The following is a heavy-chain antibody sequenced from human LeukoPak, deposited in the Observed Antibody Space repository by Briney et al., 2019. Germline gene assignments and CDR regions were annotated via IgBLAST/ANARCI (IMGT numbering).Heavy chain of an antibody. J-gene: IGHJ3*02. CDR3: ARERKQLHAFDI. D-gene: IGHD6-6*01. CDR2: IRYDGSNK. Sequence: GGSLRLSCAASGFTFSSYGMHWVRQAPGKGLEWVAFIRYDGSNKYYADSVKGRFTISRDNAKNSLYLQMNSLRAEDTALYHCARERKQLHAFDIWGQGTMVTVSS. CDR1: GFTFSSYG. V-gene: IGHV3-30*02.